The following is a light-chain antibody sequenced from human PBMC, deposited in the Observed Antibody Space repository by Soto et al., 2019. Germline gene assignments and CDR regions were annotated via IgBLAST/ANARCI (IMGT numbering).Light chain of an antibody. V-gene: IGLV2-14*01. CDR3: SSYTDSSNYV. CDR2: QVT. CDR1: SSDVAIYNY. J-gene: IGLJ1*01. Sequence: QSVLTQPASVSGSPGQSITISCTGTSSDVAIYNYVSWYQQQSGKAPKLMIYQVTNRPSGVSNRFSGSRSGNTASLTISGLQAEDESDYYCSSYTDSSNYVFGTGTKLTVL.